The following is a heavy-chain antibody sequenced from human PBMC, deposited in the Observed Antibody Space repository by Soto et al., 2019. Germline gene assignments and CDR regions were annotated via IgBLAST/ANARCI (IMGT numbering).Heavy chain of an antibody. Sequence: QVQLVQSGIEVKKPGASLHVSCKASGYTFSDYQMHWVRQATGQGLEWMGVIKPNDGTTFYAQRFQGRVTMIRDTSTSTVYMDLSRLTFEDTAIYYCVRETGAFEDWGQGTLVTVSS. CDR3: VRETGAFED. D-gene: IGHD3-10*01. V-gene: IGHV1-46*01. J-gene: IGHJ4*02. CDR2: IKPNDGTT. CDR1: GYTFSDYQ.